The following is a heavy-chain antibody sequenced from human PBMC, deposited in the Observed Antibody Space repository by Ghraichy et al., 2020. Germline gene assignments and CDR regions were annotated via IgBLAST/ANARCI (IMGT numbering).Heavy chain of an antibody. V-gene: IGHV1-3*01. D-gene: IGHD3-22*01. J-gene: IGHJ4*02. CDR2: INAGNGNT. CDR3: ARLYYEEGNIDY. CDR1: GYTFTSYA. Sequence: ASVKVSCKASGYTFTSYAMHWVRQAPGQRLEWMGWINAGNGNTKYSQKFQGRVTITRDTSASTAYMELSSLRSEDTAVYYCARLYYEEGNIDYWGQGTLVTVSS.